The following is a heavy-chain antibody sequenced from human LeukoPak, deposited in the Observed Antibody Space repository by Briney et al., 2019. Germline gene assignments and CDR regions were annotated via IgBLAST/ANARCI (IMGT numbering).Heavy chain of an antibody. CDR1: GGTFSSYA. CDR2: IIPIFGTA. D-gene: IGHD5-18*01. CDR3: ARGSVDTADYYYYYMDV. Sequence: ASVKVSCKASGGTFSSYAISWVRQAPGQGLEWMGGIIPIFGTANYAQKFQGRVTITADESTSTAYMELSSLRSEDTAVYYCARGSVDTADYYYYYMDVWGKGTTVTVSS. V-gene: IGHV1-69*01. J-gene: IGHJ6*03.